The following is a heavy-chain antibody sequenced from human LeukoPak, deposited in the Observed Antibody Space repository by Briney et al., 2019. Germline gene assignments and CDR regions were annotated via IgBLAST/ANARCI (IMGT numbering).Heavy chain of an antibody. Sequence: GGSLRLSCAASGFTCSKYWMLWVRQAAGKGLESVSRINTDGTVTTYADSVKGRFTVSRDNADNTMFLQMNSVRDEDTAVYYCATKQWLAPPPDSWGQGTPVTVSS. CDR3: ATKQWLAPPPDS. D-gene: IGHD6-19*01. V-gene: IGHV3-74*01. CDR1: GFTCSKYW. J-gene: IGHJ4*02. CDR2: INTDGTVT.